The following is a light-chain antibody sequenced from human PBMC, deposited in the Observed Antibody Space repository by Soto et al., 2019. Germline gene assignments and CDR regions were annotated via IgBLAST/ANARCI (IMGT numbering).Light chain of an antibody. CDR3: SSYTSGTTFV. V-gene: IGLV2-14*03. CDR1: HSDNGSYNY. Sequence: QSVLTQPSSLSGSPERSIPISCTRTHSDNGSYNYISWYQQTPGKTPKLMIYDVSYRPSGVSNRFSGSKSGNTASLTISGLQAEDEADYYCSSYTSGTTFVFGTGTKVTVL. J-gene: IGLJ1*01. CDR2: DVS.